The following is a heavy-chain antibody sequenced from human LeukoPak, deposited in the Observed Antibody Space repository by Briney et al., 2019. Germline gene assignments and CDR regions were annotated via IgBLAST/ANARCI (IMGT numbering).Heavy chain of an antibody. Sequence: GGSLRLSCAASGFTFSSYGMHWVRQAPGKGLDWVSFISYDGNNKNYADSMKGRFTVSRDTSKNTLYLQMNNLKTEDTAVYYCTTGGDRRGSAWYGDYWGQGTLVTVSS. CDR2: ISYDGNNK. CDR1: GFTFSSYG. D-gene: IGHD6-19*01. J-gene: IGHJ4*02. V-gene: IGHV3-30*03. CDR3: TTGGDRRGSAWYGDY.